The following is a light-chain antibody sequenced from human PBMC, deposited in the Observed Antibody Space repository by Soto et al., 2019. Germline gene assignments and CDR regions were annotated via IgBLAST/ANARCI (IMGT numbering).Light chain of an antibody. CDR2: GAS. CDR1: QSVSSN. Sequence: EIVMTQSPATLSVSPGERATLSCRASQSVSSNLAWYQQKPGQAPRLLIYGASTRATGIPARFSGSGSGTEFTLTISSLLSEDLANYYCQQYNNWQYTFGQGTKLEIK. CDR3: QQYNNWQYT. V-gene: IGKV3-15*01. J-gene: IGKJ2*01.